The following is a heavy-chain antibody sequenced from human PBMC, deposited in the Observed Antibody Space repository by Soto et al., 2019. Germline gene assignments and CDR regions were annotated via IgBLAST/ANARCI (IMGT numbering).Heavy chain of an antibody. D-gene: IGHD6-6*01. V-gene: IGHV1-69*13. J-gene: IGHJ4*02. Sequence: GASVKVSCKASGGTFSSYAISWVRQAPGQGLEWMGGIIPIFGTANYAQKFQGRVTITADESTSTAYMELSSLRSEDTAVYYCARDIVEGKIAAPIFGYWGQGTLVTVYS. CDR2: IIPIFGTA. CDR1: GGTFSSYA. CDR3: ARDIVEGKIAAPIFGY.